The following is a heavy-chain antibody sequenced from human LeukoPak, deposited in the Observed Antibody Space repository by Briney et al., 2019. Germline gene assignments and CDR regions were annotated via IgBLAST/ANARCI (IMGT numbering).Heavy chain of an antibody. CDR3: ARDGVAYCSGGSCYSRD. D-gene: IGHD2-15*01. CDR2: ISAYNGNT. J-gene: IGHJ4*02. V-gene: IGHV1-18*01. CDR1: GYTFTSYG. Sequence: ASVKVSCKASGYTFTSYGISWVRQAPGHGLEWMGWISAYNGNTNYAQKLQGRVTMTTDTSTSTAYMELRSLRSDDTAVYYCARDGVAYCSGGSCYSRDWGQGTLVTVSP.